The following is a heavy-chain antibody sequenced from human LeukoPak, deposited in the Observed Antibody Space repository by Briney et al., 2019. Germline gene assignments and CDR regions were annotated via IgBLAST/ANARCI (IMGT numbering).Heavy chain of an antibody. CDR3: AKTRRDYGDFFYFDY. Sequence: WGSLRLSCATSGFTFSTYAMSWVRQAPGKGLEWVSALNHDGGSTYYADSVKGRFTIFRDNSKNTLYLQISSLRVEDTAVYYCAKTRRDYGDFFYFDYWGQGTLVTVSS. CDR2: LNHDGGST. D-gene: IGHD4-17*01. J-gene: IGHJ4*02. V-gene: IGHV3-23*01. CDR1: GFTFSTYA.